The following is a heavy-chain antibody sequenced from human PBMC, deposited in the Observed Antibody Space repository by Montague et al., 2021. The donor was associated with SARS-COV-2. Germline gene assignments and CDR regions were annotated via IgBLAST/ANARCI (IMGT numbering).Heavy chain of an antibody. CDR1: GGSVNSTNW. CDR2: VYRTGGT. Sequence: SETLSLTCTVSGGSVNSTNWWSWVRQPPGKGLEWIAEVYRTGGTMFNPSFRSRVTLSIDRSKNLFSLNLNSVTVAATAVYYCARTGAYDHFDYWGPGTLVIVSS. CDR3: ARTGAYDHFDY. D-gene: IGHD5-12*01. J-gene: IGHJ4*02. V-gene: IGHV4-4*02.